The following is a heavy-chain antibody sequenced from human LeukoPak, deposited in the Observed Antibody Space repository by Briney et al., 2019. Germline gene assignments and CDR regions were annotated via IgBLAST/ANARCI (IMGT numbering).Heavy chain of an antibody. CDR2: INPNSGGT. Sequence: ASVKVSCKASGYTFTDYYLHWVRQAPGQGLEWMGWINPNSGGTNYAQKFQGRVTMTRDTSISTVCMELSRLSSDDTAVYYCVSLGATTIYYYGMDVWGQGTTVTVSS. V-gene: IGHV1-2*02. D-gene: IGHD1-26*01. CDR3: VSLGATTIYYYGMDV. CDR1: GYTFTDYY. J-gene: IGHJ6*02.